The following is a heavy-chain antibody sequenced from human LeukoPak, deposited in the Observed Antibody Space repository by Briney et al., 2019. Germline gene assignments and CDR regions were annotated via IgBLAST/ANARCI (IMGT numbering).Heavy chain of an antibody. V-gene: IGHV3-64*01. J-gene: IGHJ4*02. D-gene: IGHD1-26*01. CDR1: RFTFSTYA. CDR3: ARGESGSYY. Sequence: GGSLRLSCAASRFTFSTYAMHWVRQAPGKGLEYVSAISSNGGSTYYANSVKGRFTISRDNSKNTLYLQMGSLRAEDMAVYYCARGESGSYYWGQGTLVTVSS. CDR2: ISSNGGST.